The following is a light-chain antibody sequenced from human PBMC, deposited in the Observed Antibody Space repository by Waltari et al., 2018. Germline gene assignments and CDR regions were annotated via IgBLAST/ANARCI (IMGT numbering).Light chain of an antibody. CDR1: SSNIGRNT. Sequence: QSVLTQPPSASGTPGQRVTISCSGSSSNIGRNTVNWYQQLPGTAPKLLIYSNNQRPSGVPDRFSGSKSGTSASLAISVLQSEDEADYYCAAWDDSLNGHVFGTGTKVTVL. CDR2: SNN. CDR3: AAWDDSLNGHV. V-gene: IGLV1-44*01. J-gene: IGLJ1*01.